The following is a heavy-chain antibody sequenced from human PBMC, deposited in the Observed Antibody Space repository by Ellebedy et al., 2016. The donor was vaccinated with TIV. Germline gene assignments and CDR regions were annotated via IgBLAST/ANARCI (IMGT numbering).Heavy chain of an antibody. CDR3: ARLGRFGESMPPYYYFGMDV. CDR1: GGTFTNFA. Sequence: ASVKVSCKASGGTFTNFAVSWVRQAPGQGLEWMGGILPSVGSADYAQRFQGRLTITADESTRTAHMELNSLKSEDTAVYYCARLGRFGESMPPYYYFGMDVWGQGTTVTVSS. CDR2: ILPSVGSA. D-gene: IGHD3-10*01. V-gene: IGHV1-69*13. J-gene: IGHJ6*02.